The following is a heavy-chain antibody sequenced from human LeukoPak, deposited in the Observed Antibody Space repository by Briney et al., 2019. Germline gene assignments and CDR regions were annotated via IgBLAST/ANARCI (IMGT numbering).Heavy chain of an antibody. V-gene: IGHV4-61*02. CDR3: ARDRPRPPLAAAGPAAFDI. Sequence: PSETLSLTCTVSGGSISSGSYYWSWIRQPAGKGLEWIGRIYTSGSTNYNPSLKSRVTISVDTSKNQFSLKLSSVTAADTAVYYCARDRPRPPLAAAGPAAFDIWGQGTMVTVSS. CDR1: GGSISSGSYY. D-gene: IGHD6-13*01. CDR2: IYTSGST. J-gene: IGHJ3*02.